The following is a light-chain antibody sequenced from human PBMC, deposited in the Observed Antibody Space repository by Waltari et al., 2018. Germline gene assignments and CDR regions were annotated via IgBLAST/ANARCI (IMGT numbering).Light chain of an antibody. CDR3: SSWDDSVIGPV. J-gene: IGLJ2*01. Sequence: QSVLTQPPSASGTPGQRVTISCSGSSSKIGSTTVNWYQQLPGTAPKLLIFSNNQRPSGVPDRFSGSKSGTSASLAISGLLSEDEADYYCSSWDDSVIGPVFGGGTKLTVL. CDR1: SSKIGSTT. V-gene: IGLV1-44*01. CDR2: SNN.